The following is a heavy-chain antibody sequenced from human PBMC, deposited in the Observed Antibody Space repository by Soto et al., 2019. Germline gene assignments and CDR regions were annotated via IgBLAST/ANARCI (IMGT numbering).Heavy chain of an antibody. CDR3: ARASCSGGSCYYYYYYMDV. CDR2: MNPNSGNT. CDR1: GYTFTGYD. V-gene: IGHV1-8*01. D-gene: IGHD2-15*01. Sequence: ASVQVSCKASGYTFTGYDINWVRQATGQGLEWMGWMNPNSGNTGYAQKFQGRVTMTRNTSISTAYMELSSLRSEDTAVYYYARASCSGGSCYYYYYYMDVWGKGTTVTVSS. J-gene: IGHJ6*03.